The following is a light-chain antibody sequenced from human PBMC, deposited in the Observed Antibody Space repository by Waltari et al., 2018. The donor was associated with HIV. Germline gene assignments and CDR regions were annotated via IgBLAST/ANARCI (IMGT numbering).Light chain of an antibody. CDR2: RNN. V-gene: IGLV1-47*01. Sequence: QSVLTQPPSASGTPGQRVTISCSGRSSNFGSNYVHWYPQLPGTAPKLLIYRNNPRPSGVPDRFSASKSGTSASLAISGLRSDDEADYYCASWDARLSGWVFGGGTKLTVL. CDR3: ASWDARLSGWV. J-gene: IGLJ3*02. CDR1: SSNFGSNY.